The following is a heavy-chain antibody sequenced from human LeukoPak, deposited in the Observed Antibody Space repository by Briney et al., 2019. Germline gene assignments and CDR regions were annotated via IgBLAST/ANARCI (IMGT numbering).Heavy chain of an antibody. CDR1: GCTFSSYA. CDR2: ISGSGGST. V-gene: IGHV3-23*01. CDR3: AKDRRPINSVSTPLDY. D-gene: IGHD3-10*01. Sequence: WGSLRLSCAASGCTFSSYAMSWVRQAPGQGLEWVSAISGSGGSTYYADSVKRRFTLSRDNSKNTLYLQMNSLRAEDTAVYYCAKDRRPINSVSTPLDYWAREPWSPFPQ. J-gene: IGHJ4*02.